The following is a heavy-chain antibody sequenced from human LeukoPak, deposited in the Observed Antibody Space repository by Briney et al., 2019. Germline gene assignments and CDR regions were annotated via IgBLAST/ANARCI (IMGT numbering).Heavy chain of an antibody. CDR1: GFTFSSYS. CDR2: ISAIGSYI. V-gene: IGHV3-21*01. Sequence: PGGSLRLSCAASGFTFSSYSMNWVRQAPGKGLEWVSSISAIGSYIYYADSVKGRFTISRDNAKNSLYLQMNSLRADDTAVYYCARGQTGFSTSWYDFWGQGALVTVSS. J-gene: IGHJ5*01. D-gene: IGHD6-13*01. CDR3: ARGQTGFSTSWYDF.